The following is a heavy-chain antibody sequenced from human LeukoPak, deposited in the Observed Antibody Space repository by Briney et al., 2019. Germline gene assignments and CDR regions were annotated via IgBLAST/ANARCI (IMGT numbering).Heavy chain of an antibody. CDR2: ISGSGVIT. CDR1: GFTFSSHG. J-gene: IGHJ4*02. Sequence: GGTLRLSCAASGFTFSSHGMNWVRQAPGKGLEWVSGISGSGVITYYADSVKGRSTISRDNSKNTLDLQMNSLRAEDTAVYYCAKDFDSGHDYLDYWGQGTLVTVSS. D-gene: IGHD5-12*01. V-gene: IGHV3-23*01. CDR3: AKDFDSGHDYLDY.